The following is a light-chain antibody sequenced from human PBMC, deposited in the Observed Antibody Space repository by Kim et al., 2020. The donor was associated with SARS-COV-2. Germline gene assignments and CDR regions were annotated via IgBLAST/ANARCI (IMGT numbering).Light chain of an antibody. CDR1: QSLGNSE. CDR2: GVS. Sequence: SPGETATLSGWASQSLGNSELAWYQQKPGQTPRLLIYGVSTRAPGVPERFTGSVSGPDFTLTISSLQSEDFAVYYCQQYSVSPLTFGQGTRLEIK. CDR3: QQYSVSPLT. V-gene: IGKV3-20*01. J-gene: IGKJ5*01.